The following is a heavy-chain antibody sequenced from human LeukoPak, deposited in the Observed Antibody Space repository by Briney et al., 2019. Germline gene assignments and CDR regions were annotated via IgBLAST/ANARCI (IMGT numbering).Heavy chain of an antibody. J-gene: IGHJ4*02. CDR1: GFTFSAYW. CDR3: ESGYPHFDY. V-gene: IGHV3-7*03. Sequence: GGSLRLSCAASGFTFSAYWMTWVRQAPGKGLEWVANINQDGSEKSYVDSVKGRFTISRDNAKNTLYLQMNSLRAEDTAVYYCESGYPHFDYWGQGTLVTVSS. CDR2: INQDGSEK. D-gene: IGHD5-18*01.